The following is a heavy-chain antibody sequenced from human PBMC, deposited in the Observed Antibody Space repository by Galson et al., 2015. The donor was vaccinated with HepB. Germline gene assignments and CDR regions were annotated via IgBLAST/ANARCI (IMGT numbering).Heavy chain of an antibody. CDR1: GYSFTSYW. Sequence: QSGAEVKKPGESLRISCKGSGYSFTSYWISWVRQMPGKGLEWMGRIDPSDSYTNYSPSFQGHVTISADKSISTAYLQWSSLKASDTAMYYCARHPGIAAADTLFDYWGQGTLVTVSS. V-gene: IGHV5-10-1*01. J-gene: IGHJ4*02. CDR3: ARHPGIAAADTLFDY. CDR2: IDPSDSYT. D-gene: IGHD6-13*01.